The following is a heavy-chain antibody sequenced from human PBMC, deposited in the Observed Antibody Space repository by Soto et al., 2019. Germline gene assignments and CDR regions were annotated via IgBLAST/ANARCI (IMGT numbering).Heavy chain of an antibody. D-gene: IGHD3-22*01. CDR3: VREGSYDTSGKYIQAFCY. CDR2: INPDNGDT. CDR1: GYTFIGYY. Sequence: ASVKVSCKASGYTFIGYYMYWVRQAPGQGLEWMGWINPDNGDTDYAQKFQGRVSMTRDTSITTAYLELGRLRSDDTAVYYCVREGSYDTSGKYIQAFCYWGQGTLVTVSS. J-gene: IGHJ4*02. V-gene: IGHV1-2*02.